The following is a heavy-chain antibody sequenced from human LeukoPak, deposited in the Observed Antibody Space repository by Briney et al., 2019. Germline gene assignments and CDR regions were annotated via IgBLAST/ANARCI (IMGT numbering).Heavy chain of an antibody. CDR1: GGSISSYY. J-gene: IGHJ4*02. D-gene: IGHD3-16*02. CDR3: ASTPYVWGSYRTFDY. CDR2: IYYSGST. V-gene: IGHV4-59*12. Sequence: SETLSLTCTVSGGSISSYYWSWIRQPPGKGLEWIGYIYYSGSTNYNPSLKSRVTISVDTSKNQFSLKLSSVTAADTAVYYCASTPYVWGSYRTFDYWGQGTLVTVSS.